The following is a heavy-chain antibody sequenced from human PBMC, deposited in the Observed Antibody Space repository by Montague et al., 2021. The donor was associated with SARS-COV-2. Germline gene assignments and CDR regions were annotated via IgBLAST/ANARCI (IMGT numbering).Heavy chain of an antibody. CDR2: MNPNSGNT. CDR3: ARAQYYYDSSGYYPAY. J-gene: IGHJ4*02. Sequence: SVKVSCKASGYTFTSYDINWVRQATGQGLEWMGWMNPNSGNTGYAQKFQGRVTMTRSTSISTAYMELSSLRSEDTAVYYCARAQYYYDSSGYYPAYWSQGTLVTVSS. D-gene: IGHD3-22*01. V-gene: IGHV1-8*01. CDR1: GYTFTSYD.